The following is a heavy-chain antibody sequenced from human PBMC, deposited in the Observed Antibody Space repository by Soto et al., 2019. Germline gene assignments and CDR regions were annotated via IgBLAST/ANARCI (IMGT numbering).Heavy chain of an antibody. CDR1: GFTFSSYG. CDR2: IWYDGSNK. J-gene: IGHJ6*02. V-gene: IGHV3-33*01. CDR3: AIDYYGMDV. Sequence: QVQLVESGGGVVQPGRSLRLSCAASGFTFSSYGMQWVRQAPGKGLEWVAVIWYDGSNKYYADSVKGRFTISRDNSKNTLYLQMSSMRAEDTAVYYCAIDYYGMDVWGQGTTVNVSS.